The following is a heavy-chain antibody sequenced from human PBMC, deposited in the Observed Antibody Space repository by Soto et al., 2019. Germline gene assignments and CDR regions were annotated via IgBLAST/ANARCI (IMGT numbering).Heavy chain of an antibody. V-gene: IGHV3-66*01. CDR1: GFTVSISY. CDR2: IYSDGNT. Sequence: GGSLRLSCAASGFTVSISYMTWVRQVPGKGLEWVSIIYSDGNTYYADSVKGRFTISRDNSKNTLYLQMSSLRAEDTAVYYCAKRQYCPSTTCFDYWGQGTLVTVSS. D-gene: IGHD2-2*01. J-gene: IGHJ4*02. CDR3: AKRQYCPSTTCFDY.